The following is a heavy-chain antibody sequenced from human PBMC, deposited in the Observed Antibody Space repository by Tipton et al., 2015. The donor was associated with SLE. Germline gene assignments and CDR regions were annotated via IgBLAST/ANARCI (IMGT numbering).Heavy chain of an antibody. D-gene: IGHD2-21*01. CDR1: GGSISSSSYX. CDR3: ARQGDEHIVVVIAKSWFDP. V-gene: IGHV4-39*07. J-gene: IGHJ5*02. CDR2: XXYSGST. Sequence: TLSLTCTVSGGSISSSSYXXXWIRQPPGKGLEWIGXXXYSGSTYYNPSPKSRVTISVDTSKNQFSLKLSSVTAADTAVYYCARQGDEHIVVVIAKSWFDPWGQGTLVTVSS.